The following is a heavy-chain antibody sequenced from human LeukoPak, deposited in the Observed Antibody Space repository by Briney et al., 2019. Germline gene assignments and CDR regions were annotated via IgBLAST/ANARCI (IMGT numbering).Heavy chain of an antibody. J-gene: IGHJ4*02. V-gene: IGHV1-69*04. CDR2: IIPIFGIA. CDR3: AKDRTRQAY. Sequence: SVKVSCKASGGTFSSYAISWVRQAPGQGLEWMGRIIPIFGIANYAQKFQGRVTITADKSTSTAYMELSSLRSEDTAVYYCAKDRTRQAYWGQGTLVTVSS. D-gene: IGHD3-3*01. CDR1: GGTFSSYA.